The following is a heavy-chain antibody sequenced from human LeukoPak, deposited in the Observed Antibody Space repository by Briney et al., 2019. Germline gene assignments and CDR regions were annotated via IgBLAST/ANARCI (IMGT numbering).Heavy chain of an antibody. V-gene: IGHV1-46*01. Sequence: ASLKVSCKASGYTFTSYYMHWVRQAPGQGLEWMGIINPSGGSTSYAQKFQGRVTMTRDMSTSTVYMELSSLRSEDTAVYYCARGQGHRVAWVRVGWFDPWGQGTLVTVSS. J-gene: IGHJ5*02. CDR1: GYTFTSYY. CDR2: INPSGGST. D-gene: IGHD2-15*01. CDR3: ARGQGHRVAWVRVGWFDP.